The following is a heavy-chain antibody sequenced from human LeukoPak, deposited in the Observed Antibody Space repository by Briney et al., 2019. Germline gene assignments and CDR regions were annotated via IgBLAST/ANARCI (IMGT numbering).Heavy chain of an antibody. CDR2: INHSGST. V-gene: IGHV4-34*01. Sequence: PSETLSLTCAVYGGSFSGYYWSWIRQPPGKGLEWIGEINHSGSTNYNPSLKSRVTISVDTSKNQFSLKLSSVTAADTAVYYCARGPDDLYYGGHFDYWGQGTLVTASS. CDR1: GGSFSGYY. CDR3: ARGPDDLYYGGHFDY. D-gene: IGHD4-23*01. J-gene: IGHJ4*02.